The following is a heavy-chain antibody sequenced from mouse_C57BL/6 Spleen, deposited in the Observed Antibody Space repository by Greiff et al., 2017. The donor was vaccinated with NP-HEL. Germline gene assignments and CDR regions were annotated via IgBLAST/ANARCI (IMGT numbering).Heavy chain of an antibody. J-gene: IGHJ4*01. V-gene: IGHV1-5*01. CDR2: IYPGNSDT. CDR3: TRSRDGGYYAMDY. CDR1: GYTFTSYW. Sequence: VQLQQSGTVLARPGASVKMSCKTSGYTFTSYWMHWVKQRPGQGLEWIGAIYPGNSDTSYNQKFKGKAKLTAVTSASTAYMELSSLTNDDSAVYYCTRSRDGGYYAMDYWGQGTSVTVSS. D-gene: IGHD3-3*01.